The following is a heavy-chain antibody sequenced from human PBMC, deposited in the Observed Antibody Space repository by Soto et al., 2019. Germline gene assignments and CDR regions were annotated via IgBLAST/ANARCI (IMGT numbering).Heavy chain of an antibody. CDR3: VRDFGWYFRSGYMDA. V-gene: IGHV3-21*02. J-gene: IGHJ6*03. Sequence: EVQLVESGGGLVKPGGSLRLSCAASGFSFISYSMNWVRQAPGKGLEWVSSINEDSSYVYYAHSLRGRFTISRDNAKDSLYLQMNSLRAEDTAVYYCVRDFGWYFRSGYMDAWGDGATVTVSS. D-gene: IGHD3-3*01. CDR2: INEDSSYV. CDR1: GFSFISYS.